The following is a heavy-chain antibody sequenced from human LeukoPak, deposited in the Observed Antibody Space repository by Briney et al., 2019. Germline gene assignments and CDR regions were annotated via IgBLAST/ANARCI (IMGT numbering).Heavy chain of an antibody. Sequence: GRSLRLSCAASGFTFDDYAMHWVRQAPGKGLEWVSGISWNSGSIGYADSVKGRFTISRDNARNSLYLQMSNLRAEDTAVYFCARGGGLDVWGQGATVTVSS. D-gene: IGHD3-16*01. J-gene: IGHJ6*02. CDR2: ISWNSGSI. CDR1: GFTFDDYA. V-gene: IGHV3-9*01. CDR3: ARGGGLDV.